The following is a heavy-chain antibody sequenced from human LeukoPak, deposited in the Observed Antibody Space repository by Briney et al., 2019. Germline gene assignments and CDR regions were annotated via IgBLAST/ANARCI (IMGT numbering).Heavy chain of an antibody. CDR2: IRSNGDTA. CDR1: GFXFSRIA. J-gene: IGHJ4*02. CDR3: AKGQELDDGVFDS. Sequence: GGSLRLSCAASGFXFSRIAMTWVRQAPGEGLEWVSTIRSNGDTAYNADSVRGRFAISRDNSKNALFLQMNSLRVEDTAIYYCAKGQELDDGVFDSWGQGTLVTVSS. D-gene: IGHD1-1*01. V-gene: IGHV3-23*01.